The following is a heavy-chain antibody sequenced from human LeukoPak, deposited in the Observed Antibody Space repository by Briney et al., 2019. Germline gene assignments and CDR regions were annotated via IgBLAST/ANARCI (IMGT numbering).Heavy chain of an antibody. CDR2: IIPIFGTA. CDR1: GGTFSSYA. J-gene: IGHJ6*03. CDR3: ARDRGYCSSTSCPSGYYYYMDV. V-gene: IGHV1-69*05. Sequence: ASVKVSCKASGGTFSSYAISWVRQAPGQGLEWMGGIIPIFGTANYAQKFQGRVTITTDESTSTAYMELSSLRSEDTAVYYCARDRGYCSSTSCPSGYYYYMDVWGKGTTVTVSS. D-gene: IGHD2-2*01.